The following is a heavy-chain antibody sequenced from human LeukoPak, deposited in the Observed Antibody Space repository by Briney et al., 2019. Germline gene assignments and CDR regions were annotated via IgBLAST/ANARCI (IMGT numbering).Heavy chain of an antibody. CDR2: IYYSGIT. J-gene: IGHJ5*02. D-gene: IGHD6-13*01. V-gene: IGHV4-39*01. Sequence: PSETLSLTCTVSGDSISSSNYYWGWIRQPPGKELEWIGSIYYSGITYYNPSLKSRFTISVDTSKNQFSLKLSSVTAADTAVYYCASQQLVLTWGQGTLVTVSS. CDR1: GDSISSSNYY. CDR3: ASQQLVLT.